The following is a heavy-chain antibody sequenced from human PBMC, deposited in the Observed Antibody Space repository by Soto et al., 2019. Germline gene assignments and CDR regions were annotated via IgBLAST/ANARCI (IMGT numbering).Heavy chain of an antibody. J-gene: IGHJ5*02. Sequence: PGESLKISCKASGYSFLNYWIGWVRQMPGKGLEWMGSIYPADSDTRYSPSFEGQVTISADRSISTAYLQWNSLRASDTAMYYCARSEMLSGWFDPWGQGTQVTVSS. V-gene: IGHV5-51*01. CDR3: ARSEMLSGWFDP. D-gene: IGHD2-8*01. CDR2: IYPADSDT. CDR1: GYSFLNYW.